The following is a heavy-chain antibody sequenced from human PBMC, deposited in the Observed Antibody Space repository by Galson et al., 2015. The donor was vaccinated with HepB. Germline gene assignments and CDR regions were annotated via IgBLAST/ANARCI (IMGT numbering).Heavy chain of an antibody. J-gene: IGHJ6*02. CDR1: GFSLSTSGMC. V-gene: IGHV2-70*01. CDR3: ARMLRDYDFWSGYSDYYYYGMDV. D-gene: IGHD3-3*01. Sequence: PALVKPTQTLTLTCTFSGFSLSTSGMCVSWIRQPPGKALEWLALIDWDDDKYYSTSLKTRLTISKDTSKNQVVLTMTNMDPVDTATYYCARMLRDYDFWSGYSDYYYYGMDVWGQGTTVTVSS. CDR2: IDWDDDK.